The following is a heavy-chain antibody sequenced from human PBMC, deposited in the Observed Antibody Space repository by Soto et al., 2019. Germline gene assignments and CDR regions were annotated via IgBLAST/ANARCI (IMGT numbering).Heavy chain of an antibody. Sequence: GGSLRLSCAASGFPLSTYGMTWVRQAPAKGLEWVSAIICTGGNTYYVDSAKSRFTSSRDNSKNMLYLKMNSLRVEDTAVYYFARILGYWCGLDVWGQGTPVTVSS. CDR3: ARILGYWCGLDV. J-gene: IGHJ6*02. V-gene: IGHV3-23*01. CDR1: GFPLSTYG. D-gene: IGHD2-8*02. CDR2: IICTGGNT.